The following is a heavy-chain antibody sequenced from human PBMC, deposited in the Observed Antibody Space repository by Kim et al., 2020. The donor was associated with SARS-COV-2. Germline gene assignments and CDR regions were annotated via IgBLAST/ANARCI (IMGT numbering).Heavy chain of an antibody. CDR2: T. CDR3: VRGRAGQLVRYFDY. D-gene: IGHD6-13*01. J-gene: IGHJ4*02. V-gene: IGHV3-64*01. Sequence: TDYDNSVKGRFTTSGDNSKNTVYLQMGSRGAEEMAVYYCVRGRAGQLVRYFDYWGQGTLVTVSS.